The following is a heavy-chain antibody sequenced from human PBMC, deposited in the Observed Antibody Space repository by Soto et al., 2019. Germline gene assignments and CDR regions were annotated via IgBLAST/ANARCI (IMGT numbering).Heavy chain of an antibody. J-gene: IGHJ4*02. CDR3: ARAHSSGWYQFDY. Sequence: KPSETLSLTCTVSGGSVSSGSYYWSWIRQPPGKGLEWIGYIYYSGSTNYNPSLKSRVTISVDTSKNQFSLKLSSVTAADTAVYYCARAHSSGWYQFDYWGQGTLVTVSS. CDR1: GGSVSSGSYY. CDR2: IYYSGST. D-gene: IGHD6-19*01. V-gene: IGHV4-61*01.